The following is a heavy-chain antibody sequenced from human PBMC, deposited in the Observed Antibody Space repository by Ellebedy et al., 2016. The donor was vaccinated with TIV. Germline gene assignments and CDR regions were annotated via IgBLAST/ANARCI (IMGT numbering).Heavy chain of an antibody. CDR3: ARNEVGTTIYGMDV. V-gene: IGHV4-4*07. CDR2: VHSSGST. D-gene: IGHD1-26*01. Sequence: MPGGSLRLSCTVSGGSVSNYYWSWIRQPAGKGLEWIGRVHSSGSTNYNPSLKSRVTMSVDTSKNQTSLRLSYVTAADTAVYYCARNEVGTTIYGMDVWGQGTTVTVSS. CDR1: GGSVSNYY. J-gene: IGHJ6*02.